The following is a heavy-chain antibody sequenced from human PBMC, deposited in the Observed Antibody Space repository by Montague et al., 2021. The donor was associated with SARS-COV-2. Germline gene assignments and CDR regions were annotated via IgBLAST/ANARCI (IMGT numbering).Heavy chain of an antibody. D-gene: IGHD4-17*01. Sequence: PALAKPTQTLTQTCSFSGFSLRTSGVGVGWIRQPPGKALEWLAVIYWDDDKRYSPSLKSRLTITKDTSKNQVVLTMTNMDPVDTATYYCVHSYADYLFDYWGQGTLVSVSS. CDR3: VHSYADYLFDY. CDR1: GFSLRTSGVG. J-gene: IGHJ4*02. CDR2: IYWDDDK. V-gene: IGHV2-5*02.